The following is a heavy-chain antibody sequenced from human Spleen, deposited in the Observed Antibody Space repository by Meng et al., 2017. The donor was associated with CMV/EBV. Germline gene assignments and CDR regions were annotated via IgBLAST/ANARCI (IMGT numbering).Heavy chain of an antibody. Sequence: ASVKVSCKASGYTFTSYYMHWVRQAPGQGLEWMGWINPSSGGTNFAQKFQGRVTMTRDTSISTAYMELSRLRSDDTAVYYCARVLVVPAAAFDYWGQGTLVTVSS. D-gene: IGHD2-2*01. CDR3: ARVLVVPAAAFDY. J-gene: IGHJ4*02. CDR1: GYTFTSYY. CDR2: INPSSGGT. V-gene: IGHV1-2*02.